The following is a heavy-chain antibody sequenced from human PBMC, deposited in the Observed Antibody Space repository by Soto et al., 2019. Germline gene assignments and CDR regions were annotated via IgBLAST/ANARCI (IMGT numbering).Heavy chain of an antibody. D-gene: IGHD3-22*01. Sequence: PGGSLRLSCAASGFTFSNYAMHWVRQATGEGLEYVSAISTDGGRTYYADSVKGRFTISRDNSKNTLYLQMGSLRAEDVAVYYCARVFYDSGGNYYDHWGQGTLVTVSS. CDR1: GFTFSNYA. CDR3: ARVFYDSGGNYYDH. V-gene: IGHV3-64*02. J-gene: IGHJ4*02. CDR2: ISTDGGRT.